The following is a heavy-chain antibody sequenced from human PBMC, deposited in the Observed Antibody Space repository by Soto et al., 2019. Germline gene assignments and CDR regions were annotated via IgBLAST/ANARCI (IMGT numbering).Heavy chain of an antibody. J-gene: IGHJ3*02. CDR2: INPNSGGT. CDR3: ARDPSGIAVAANAFDI. V-gene: IGHV1-2*02. D-gene: IGHD6-19*01. Sequence: GASVKVSCKASGYTFTGYYMHWVRQAPGQGLEWMGWINPNSGGTNYAQKFQGRVTMTRDTSISTAYMELSRPRSDDTAVYYCARDPSGIAVAANAFDIWGQGTMVTVSS. CDR1: GYTFTGYY.